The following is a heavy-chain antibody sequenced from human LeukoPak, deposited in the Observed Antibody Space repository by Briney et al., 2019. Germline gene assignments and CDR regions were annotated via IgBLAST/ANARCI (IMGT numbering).Heavy chain of an antibody. V-gene: IGHV1-18*01. J-gene: IGHJ3*01. Sequence: AASVTVSCKASGYTFTSYGISWVRQAPGQGLEWMGWISAYNGNTNYAQKLQGRVTMTTDTSTSTAYMELRSLRSDDTAVYYCARSNYYDSSGSAPEDLWGQGTMVTVSS. CDR1: GYTFTSYG. CDR3: ARSNYYDSSGSAPEDL. D-gene: IGHD3-22*01. CDR2: ISAYNGNT.